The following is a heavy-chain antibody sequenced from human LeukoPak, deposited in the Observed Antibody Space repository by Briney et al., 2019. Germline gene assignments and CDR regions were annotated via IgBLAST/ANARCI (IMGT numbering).Heavy chain of an antibody. CDR2: ISSSSSYI. Sequence: GGSLRLSCAASGFTFSSYSMNWVRQAPGKGLEWVSSISSSSSYIYYADSVKGRFTISRDNAKNSLYLQMNSLRAEDTAVYYCAKLQVLLWFGEPYFDYWGQGTLVTVSS. CDR3: AKLQVLLWFGEPYFDY. V-gene: IGHV3-21*01. D-gene: IGHD3-10*01. J-gene: IGHJ4*02. CDR1: GFTFSSYS.